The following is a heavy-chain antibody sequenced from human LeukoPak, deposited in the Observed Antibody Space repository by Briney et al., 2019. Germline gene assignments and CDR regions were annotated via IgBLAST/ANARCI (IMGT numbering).Heavy chain of an antibody. D-gene: IGHD6-13*01. CDR3: TTDLSSSWQY. Sequence: GGSLRLSCAASGFTFSDYYMSWIRQAPGKGLEWVGRIKSKTDGGTTDYAAPVKGRFTISRDDSKNTLYLQMNSLKTEDTAVYYCTTDLSSSWQYWGQGTLVTVSS. CDR2: IKSKTDGGTT. CDR1: GFTFSDYY. V-gene: IGHV3-15*01. J-gene: IGHJ4*02.